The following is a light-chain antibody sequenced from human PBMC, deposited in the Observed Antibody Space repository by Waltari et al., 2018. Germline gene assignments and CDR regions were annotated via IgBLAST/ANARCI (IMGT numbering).Light chain of an antibody. CDR1: QSLVHSDGNIY. Sequence: DVVMTQSPLSLPVTLGQPASISCRSSQSLVHSDGNIYLSWFQQRPGQSPRRLIYKVSNRDFGVPDRFSGSGSGTHFTLKIGRVEAEDVGVYYCMQGIHWPPYTFGQGTKLEIK. J-gene: IGKJ2*01. V-gene: IGKV2-30*02. CDR2: KVS. CDR3: MQGIHWPPYT.